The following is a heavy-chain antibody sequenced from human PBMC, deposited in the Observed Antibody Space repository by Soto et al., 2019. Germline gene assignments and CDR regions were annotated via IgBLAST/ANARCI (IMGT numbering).Heavy chain of an antibody. J-gene: IGHJ6*01. Sequence: PEGSLGLSCAASGFTFSSYGMHWVRQAPGKGLEWVAVIWYDGSNKYYADSVKGRFTISRDNSKNTLYLQMNSLRAEDTAVYYCARSFGVVISPASMDVWGQRYTVSVSS. CDR3: ARSFGVVISPASMDV. V-gene: IGHV3-33*01. CDR1: GFTFSSYG. CDR2: IWYDGSNK. D-gene: IGHD3-3*01.